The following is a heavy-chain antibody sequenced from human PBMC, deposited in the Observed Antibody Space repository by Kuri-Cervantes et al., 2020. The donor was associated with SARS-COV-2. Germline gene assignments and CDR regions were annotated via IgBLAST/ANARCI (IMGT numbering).Heavy chain of an antibody. V-gene: IGHV4-38-2*01. J-gene: IGHJ4*02. CDR2: IYHSGST. CDR3: ARHGPPYYYDSSGYYDY. D-gene: IGHD3-22*01. CDR1: GYSISSGYY. Sequence: GSLRLSCAVSGYSISSGYYWGWIRQPPGKGLEWIGSIYHSGSTYYNPSLKSRVTISVDTSKNQFSLKLSSVTAADTAVYYCARHGPPYYYDSSGYYDYWGQGTLVTVSS.